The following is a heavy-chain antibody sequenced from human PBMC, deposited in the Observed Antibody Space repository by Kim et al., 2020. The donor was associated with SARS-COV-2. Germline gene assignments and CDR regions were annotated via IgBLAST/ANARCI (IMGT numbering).Heavy chain of an antibody. Sequence: NPSLNSRVDISGDTSKNQFSLRMSSVTAAYTAVYYCTISIAAAGKNWFDPWGQGTLVTVSS. CDR3: TISIAAAGKNWFDP. V-gene: IGHV4-39*01. J-gene: IGHJ5*02. D-gene: IGHD6-13*01.